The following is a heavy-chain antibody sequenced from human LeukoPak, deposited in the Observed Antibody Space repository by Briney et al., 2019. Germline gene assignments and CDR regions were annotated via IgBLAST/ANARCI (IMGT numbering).Heavy chain of an antibody. CDR2: INGDGSST. CDR1: GFTFSRYW. Sequence: GSLRLSCAASGFTFSRYWMHWVRQAPGKGPLWVSRINGDGSSTKYADTVEGRFVISRDNARNILYLQMNSLRAEDTAVYYCARDYDPDYYDSSGYSDYWGQGTRVTVSS. J-gene: IGHJ4*01. V-gene: IGHV3-74*03. D-gene: IGHD3-22*01. CDR3: ARDYDPDYYDSSGYSDY.